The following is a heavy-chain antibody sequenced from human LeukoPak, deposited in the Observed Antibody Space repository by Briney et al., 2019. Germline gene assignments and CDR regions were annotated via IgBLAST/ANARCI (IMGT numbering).Heavy chain of an antibody. D-gene: IGHD2-15*01. CDR2: ISGSGGST. CDR3: AKDCLGYCSGGRNH. Sequence: GGSLRLSCAASGFTFSSYAMSWVRQAPGKGLEWVSAISGSGGSTYYGDSVKGRFTISRDNSKNTLYLQMNSLRAEDTAVYYCAKDCLGYCSGGRNHWGQGTLVTVSS. CDR1: GFTFSSYA. J-gene: IGHJ5*02. V-gene: IGHV3-23*01.